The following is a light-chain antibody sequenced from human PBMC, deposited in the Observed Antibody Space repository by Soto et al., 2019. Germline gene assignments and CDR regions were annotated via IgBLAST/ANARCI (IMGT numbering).Light chain of an antibody. CDR2: GAS. CDR1: QSVSSSY. J-gene: IGKJ1*01. V-gene: IGKV3-20*01. Sequence: EIVLTQSPGTLSLSPGERATLSCRASQSVSSSYLAWYQQKPGQAPRLLIYGASSRATGIPDRFSGSGSGTDFTLTISRLEPEDFAVYYCQQYGSSLWTFGPGPKVDI. CDR3: QQYGSSLWT.